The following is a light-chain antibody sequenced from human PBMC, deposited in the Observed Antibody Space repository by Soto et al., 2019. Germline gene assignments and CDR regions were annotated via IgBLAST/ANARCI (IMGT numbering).Light chain of an antibody. Sequence: ETVMTQSPATLSVSPGERVTLSCRASQSVNTNLAWYQQRPGKAPRVLIYDASTRATAVPARFSGSGSGTEFTLTISSLQSEDFAVYYCQQYNNWPPDYTFGQGTKLEI. V-gene: IGKV3-15*01. J-gene: IGKJ2*01. CDR3: QQYNNWPPDYT. CDR1: QSVNTN. CDR2: DAS.